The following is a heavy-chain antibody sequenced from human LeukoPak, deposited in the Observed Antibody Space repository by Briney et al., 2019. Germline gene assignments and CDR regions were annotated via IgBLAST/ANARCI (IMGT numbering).Heavy chain of an antibody. V-gene: IGHV1-18*01. Sequence: GASVKVSCRASGYTFSSYGISWVRQAPGQGLEWIGWISAYNGNTNYVQKPQGRVTMTTDTSTSTAYMELRSLRSDDTAVYYCARGGLGYCSGGSCPTSWFDPWGQGTLVIVSS. CDR3: ARGGLGYCSGGSCPTSWFDP. CDR1: GYTFSSYG. CDR2: ISAYNGNT. J-gene: IGHJ5*02. D-gene: IGHD2-15*01.